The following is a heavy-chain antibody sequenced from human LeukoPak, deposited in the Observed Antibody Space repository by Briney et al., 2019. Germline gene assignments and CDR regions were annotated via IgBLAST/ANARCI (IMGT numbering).Heavy chain of an antibody. CDR2: ISYDGSNK. V-gene: IGHV3-30-3*01. CDR3: AKAIWVAATSSWFCLDY. Sequence: GGSLRLSCAASGFTFSSYAMHWVRQAPGKGLEWVAVISYDGSNKYYADSVKGRFTISRDNSRNTLYLQMNGLRPEDTAVYYCAKAIWVAATSSWFCLDYWGQGTLVTVSS. CDR1: GFTFSSYA. D-gene: IGHD3-10*01. J-gene: IGHJ4*02.